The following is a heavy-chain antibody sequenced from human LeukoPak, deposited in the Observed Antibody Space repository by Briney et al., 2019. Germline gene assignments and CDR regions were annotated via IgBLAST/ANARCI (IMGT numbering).Heavy chain of an antibody. D-gene: IGHD1-26*01. V-gene: IGHV3-21*01. CDR2: ISSSSSYI. J-gene: IGHJ4*02. CDR1: GFTFSSYG. Sequence: GGSLRLSCAASGFTFSSYGMNWVRQAPGKGLEWVSSISSSSSYIYYADSVKGRFTISRDNAKNSLYLQMNSLRAEDTAVYYCASLSGSLAYYFDYWGQGTLVTVSS. CDR3: ASLSGSLAYYFDY.